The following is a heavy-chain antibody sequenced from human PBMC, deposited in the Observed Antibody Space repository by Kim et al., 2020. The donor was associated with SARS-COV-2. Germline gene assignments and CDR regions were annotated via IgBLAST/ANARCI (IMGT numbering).Heavy chain of an antibody. CDR2: IYTSGST. CDR3: AREGDYGDFTVDY. V-gene: IGHV4-61*02. J-gene: IGHJ4*02. D-gene: IGHD4-17*01. Sequence: SETLSLTCTVSGGSISSGSYYWSWIRQPAGKGLEWIGRIYTSGSTNYNPSLKSRVTISVDTSKNQFSLKLSSVTAADTAVYYCAREGDYGDFTVDYWGKGTLVTVSS. CDR1: GGSISSGSYY.